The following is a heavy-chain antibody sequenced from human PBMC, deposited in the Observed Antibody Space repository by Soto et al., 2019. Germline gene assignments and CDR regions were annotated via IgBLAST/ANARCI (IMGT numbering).Heavy chain of an antibody. J-gene: IGHJ4*02. D-gene: IGHD6-6*01. CDR2: IKQDGSEK. CDR3: ARATLVHSSSFDY. V-gene: IGHV3-7*05. CDR1: GFTFSNYW. Sequence: GGSLRLSCAASGFTFSNYWMSWVRQAPGKGLEWVANIKQDGSEKYYVDSVKGRFTVSRDNAKNSLSMQMNSLRAEDTAVYFCARATLVHSSSFDYWGQGIQVTVSS.